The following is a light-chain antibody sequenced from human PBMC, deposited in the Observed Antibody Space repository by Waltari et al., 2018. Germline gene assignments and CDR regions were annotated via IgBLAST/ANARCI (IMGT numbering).Light chain of an antibody. CDR3: YSASDNNLVI. J-gene: IGLJ2*01. V-gene: IGLV3-27*01. CDR1: ILAKTH. Sequence: SYELTQPSSVSVSPGQTARITCSGDILAKTHARWFQQKPGQAPLLVIFQGNLRPSGIPERFSGSSSGTTVTLTISGAHVDDEADYHCYSASDNNLVIVGGGTKLTVL. CDR2: QGN.